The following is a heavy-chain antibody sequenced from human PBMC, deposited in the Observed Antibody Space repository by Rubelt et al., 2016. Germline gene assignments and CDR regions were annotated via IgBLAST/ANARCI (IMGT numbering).Heavy chain of an antibody. CDR1: GFTFSDSY. CDR2: ITSSGTYA. V-gene: IGHV3-11*06. J-gene: IGHJ4*02. Sequence: GGGLVKPGGSLRLSCAASGFTFSDSYMTWIRQAPGKGLEWVAYITSSGTYANYADSVKGRFTISRDNAKNSLFLQMNSLRVEDTAVYYCSKSLDYCGQGTPVTVSS. CDR3: SKSLDY.